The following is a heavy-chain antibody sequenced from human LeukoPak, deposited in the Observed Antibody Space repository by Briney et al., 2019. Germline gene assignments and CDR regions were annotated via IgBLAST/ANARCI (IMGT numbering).Heavy chain of an antibody. CDR2: ISSRSSSI. Sequence: GGSLRLSCAASGFTFSSYAMSWVRQAPGKGLEWVSSISSRSSSIYYADSVKGRFTISRDNAKNSLYLQMNSLRAEDTAVYYCARARGVMDYWGQGTLVTVSS. J-gene: IGHJ4*02. D-gene: IGHD3-10*01. CDR1: GFTFSSYA. V-gene: IGHV3-21*04. CDR3: ARARGVMDY.